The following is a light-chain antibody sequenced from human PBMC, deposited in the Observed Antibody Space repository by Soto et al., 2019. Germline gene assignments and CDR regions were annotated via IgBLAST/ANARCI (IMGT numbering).Light chain of an antibody. CDR2: EVN. V-gene: IGLV2-23*02. CDR3: CSYAGSRTLV. CDR1: SSDVGTYTL. Sequence: QSALTQPASVSGSPGQSITISCTGTSSDVGTYTLVSWYQHHPGKAPKLIIYEVNKRPSGVASRFSGSKSGNTASLTISGLQAEDESDYYCCSYAGSRTLVFGTGTKLTVL. J-gene: IGLJ1*01.